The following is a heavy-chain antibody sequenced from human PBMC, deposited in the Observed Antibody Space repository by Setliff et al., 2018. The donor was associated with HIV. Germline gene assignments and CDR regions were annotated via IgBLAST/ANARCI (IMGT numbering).Heavy chain of an antibody. CDR1: GGSISSSNW. CDR3: ASPYITIFGIVTLDAFDI. J-gene: IGHJ3*02. CDR2: INHSGIT. D-gene: IGHD3-3*01. V-gene: IGHV4-4*02. Sequence: SETLSLTCAVSGGSISSSNWWSWVRQSPGKGLEWIGEINHSGITNYKSSFKSRVTISVDRSKKQFSLRLTSVTAADTAVYFCASPYITIFGIVTLDAFDIWGQGTMVTVSS.